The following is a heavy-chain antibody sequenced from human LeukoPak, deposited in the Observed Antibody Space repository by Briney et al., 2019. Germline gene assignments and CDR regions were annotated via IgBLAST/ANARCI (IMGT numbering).Heavy chain of an antibody. J-gene: IGHJ4*02. V-gene: IGHV1-8*03. Sequence: ASVKVSCTASGYTFTSYDINWVRQATGQGLEWMGWMNPNSGNTGYAQKFQGRVTITRNTSISTAYMELSSLRSEDTAVYYCARDYYDSSGYYFPYYFDYWGQGTLVTVSS. CDR2: MNPNSGNT. CDR3: ARDYYDSSGYYFPYYFDY. D-gene: IGHD3-22*01. CDR1: GYTFTSYD.